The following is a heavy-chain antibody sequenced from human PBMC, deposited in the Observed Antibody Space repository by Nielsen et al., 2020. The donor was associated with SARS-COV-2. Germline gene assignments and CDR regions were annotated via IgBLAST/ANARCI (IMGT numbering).Heavy chain of an antibody. J-gene: IGHJ3*02. CDR1: GYTFTGYY. V-gene: IGHV1-2*06. Sequence: ASVKVSCKASGYTFTGYYMHWVRQAPGQGLEWMGRINPNSGGTNYAQKFQGRVTMTRDTSISTAYMELSRLRSDDTAVYYCARDSRLYYYDSSGIPGAFDIWGQGTMVTVSS. CDR3: ARDSRLYYYDSSGIPGAFDI. CDR2: INPNSGGT. D-gene: IGHD3-22*01.